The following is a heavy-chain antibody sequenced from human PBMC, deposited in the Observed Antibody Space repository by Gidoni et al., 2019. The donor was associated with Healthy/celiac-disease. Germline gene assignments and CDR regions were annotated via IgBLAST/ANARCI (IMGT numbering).Heavy chain of an antibody. CDR2: IIPILGIA. CDR1: GGTFSSYT. D-gene: IGHD1-1*01. CDR3: AISDDVGWFDP. V-gene: IGHV1-69*02. Sequence: QVQLVHSGAEVKKPGSSVKVSCKASGGTFSSYTISWVRQAPGQGLEWMGRIIPILGIANYAQKFQGRVTITADKSTSTAYMELSSLRSEDTAVYYCAISDDVGWFDPWGQGTLVTVSS. J-gene: IGHJ5*02.